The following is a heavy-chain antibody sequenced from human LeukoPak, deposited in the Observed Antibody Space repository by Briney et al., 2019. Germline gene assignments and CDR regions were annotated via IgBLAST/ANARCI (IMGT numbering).Heavy chain of an antibody. CDR3: ARDAAYDSSDNVAFDI. D-gene: IGHD3-22*01. V-gene: IGHV4-38-2*02. CDR2: IYHSGST. CDR1: GYSISSGYY. Sequence: PSETLSLTCAVSGYSISSGYYWGWIRQPPGKGLAWSGSIYHSGSTYYNPSLKSRVTISVDTSKNQFSLKLSSVTAADTAVYYCARDAAYDSSDNVAFDIWGQGTMVTVSS. J-gene: IGHJ3*02.